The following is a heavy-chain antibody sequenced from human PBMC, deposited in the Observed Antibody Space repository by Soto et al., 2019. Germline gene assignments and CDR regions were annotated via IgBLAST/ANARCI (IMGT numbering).Heavy chain of an antibody. J-gene: IGHJ6*02. D-gene: IGHD3-22*01. CDR1: GGSISSGGYY. CDR3: AREITNYYYDSSGYSSYYGMDV. V-gene: IGHV4-31*03. CDR2: IYYSGST. Sequence: SETLSLTCTVSGGSISSGGYYWSWIRQHPGKGLEWIGYIYYSGSTYYNPSLKSRVTISVDTSKNQFSLKLSSVTAADTAVYYCAREITNYYYDSSGYSSYYGMDVWGQGTTVTVSS.